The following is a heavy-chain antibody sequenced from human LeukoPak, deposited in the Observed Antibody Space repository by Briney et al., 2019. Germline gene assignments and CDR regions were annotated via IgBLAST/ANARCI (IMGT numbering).Heavy chain of an antibody. Sequence: GGSLRLSCSVSGFTFRSYGMYWVRQGPDKGLAWVAFIRNDGSDKYHADSVKGRFTVSRDNSKNTLYLKMNSLRAEDTAVYYCARDLNGDYAFDYWGQGTLVTVSS. CDR1: GFTFRSYG. J-gene: IGHJ4*02. CDR3: ARDLNGDYAFDY. CDR2: IRNDGSDK. D-gene: IGHD4-17*01. V-gene: IGHV3-30*02.